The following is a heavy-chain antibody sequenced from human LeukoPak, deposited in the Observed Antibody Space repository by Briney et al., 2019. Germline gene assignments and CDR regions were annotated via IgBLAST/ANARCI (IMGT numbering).Heavy chain of an antibody. CDR1: GYTFTSYA. Sequence: ASVKVSCKASGYTFTSYAMHWVRQAPGQRLEWMGWINAGNGNTKYSQKFQGRVTIIADKFTSTAYMEVSSLRSEDTAVYYCARDQKVGATPYFGMDVWGQGTTVTVSS. CDR3: ARDQKVGATPYFGMDV. J-gene: IGHJ6*02. D-gene: IGHD1-26*01. CDR2: INAGNGNT. V-gene: IGHV1-3*01.